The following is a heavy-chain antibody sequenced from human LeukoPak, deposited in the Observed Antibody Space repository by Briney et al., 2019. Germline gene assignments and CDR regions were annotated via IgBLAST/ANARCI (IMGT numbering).Heavy chain of an antibody. V-gene: IGHV3-23*01. Sequence: GGSLRLSCAASGFTFSAFSMTWVRQAPWKALELVSLSASNGGNTYYEDSVKGRFTVSRDNSKNTLYLQMTSLRAEDTAIYYCAKDTPSRNSGWDRWGQGNLVTVST. CDR1: GFTFSAFS. D-gene: IGHD6-19*01. J-gene: IGHJ4*02. CDR3: AKDTPSRNSGWDR. CDR2: SASNGGNT.